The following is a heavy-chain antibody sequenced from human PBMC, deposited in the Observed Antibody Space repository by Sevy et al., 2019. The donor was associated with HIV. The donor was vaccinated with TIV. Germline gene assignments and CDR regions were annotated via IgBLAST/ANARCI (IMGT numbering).Heavy chain of an antibody. D-gene: IGHD3-22*01. CDR2: ISGYTENT. Sequence: ASVKVSCEASGYTFTTSGINWVRQAPGQGLEWMGWISGYTENTKYAQKFQDRLTLTIDISTSTAYMDLRSLRSGDTAVYYCARDWTPTSYSDRSAMKRDYYFDSWGQGTLVTVSS. CDR3: ARDWTPTSYSDRSAMKRDYYFDS. V-gene: IGHV1-18*01. J-gene: IGHJ4*02. CDR1: GYTFTTSG.